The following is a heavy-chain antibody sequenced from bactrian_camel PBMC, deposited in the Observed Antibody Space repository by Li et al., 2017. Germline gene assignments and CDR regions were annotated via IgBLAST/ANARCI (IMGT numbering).Heavy chain of an antibody. D-gene: IGHD7*01. Sequence: HVQLVESGGGSVQTGGSLRLSCAASEFIHVSECMAWFRQAPGKEREGVARIENPNTGDIIKYAEPVKGRFTISKDHAKITLYLQMNDLKPEDTAKYYCVADAKAVVPWDWFGGYSSRGQGTQVTVS. CDR3: VADAKAVVPWDWFGGYSS. CDR2: IENPNTGDII. J-gene: IGHJ4*01. CDR1: EFIHVSEC. V-gene: IGHV3S6*01.